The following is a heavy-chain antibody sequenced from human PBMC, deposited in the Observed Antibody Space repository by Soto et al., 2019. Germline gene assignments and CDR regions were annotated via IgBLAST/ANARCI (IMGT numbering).Heavy chain of an antibody. CDR2: INAGSGNT. V-gene: IGHV1-3*01. J-gene: IGHJ4*02. Sequence: QVQLVQSGAEVKKPGASVKVSCKASGYTFTTYGIHWVRQAPGQRLEWMGWINAGSGNTRYSQNFQGRVTITGDTSASTAYMERSSLMYEDTAFYCCARTNPTRGWIFFDYGGQGTLVTVSS. D-gene: IGHD2-2*03. CDR3: ARTNPTRGWIFFDY. CDR1: GYTFTTYG.